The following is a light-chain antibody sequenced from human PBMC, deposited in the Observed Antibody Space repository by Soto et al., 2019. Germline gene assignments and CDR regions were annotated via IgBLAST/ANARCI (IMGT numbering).Light chain of an antibody. Sequence: DIQMTQYPSTLSASVGDRVTITCRTSQISNTWLAWYQQKPGKAPKLLIYAASTVEVGVASRFSGSGSGTEFSLTINSLQPDDLATYYCQQYNSYWMFGQGTKVDIK. CDR3: QQYNSYWM. J-gene: IGKJ1*01. V-gene: IGKV1-5*03. CDR1: QISNTW. CDR2: AAS.